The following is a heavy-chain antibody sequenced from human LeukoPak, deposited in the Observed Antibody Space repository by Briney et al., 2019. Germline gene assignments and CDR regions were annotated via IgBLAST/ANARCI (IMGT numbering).Heavy chain of an antibody. Sequence: SVKVSCKASGGTFSSYAISWVRQAPGQGLEWMGGIIPIFGTANYAQKFQGRVTMTRDTSTNTAYMELSSLRSEDTAIYYCARDVFGLDYWGQGTLVIVSS. CDR3: ARDVFGLDY. CDR1: GGTFSSYA. V-gene: IGHV1-69*05. J-gene: IGHJ4*02. CDR2: IIPIFGTA. D-gene: IGHD3-10*01.